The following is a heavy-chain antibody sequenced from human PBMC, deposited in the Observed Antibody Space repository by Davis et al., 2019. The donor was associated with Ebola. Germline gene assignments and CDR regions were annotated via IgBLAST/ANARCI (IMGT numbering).Heavy chain of an antibody. CDR1: GGSFSGYY. Sequence: SETLSLTCAVYGGSFSGYYWSWIRQPPGKGLEWIGEINHSGSTNYNPSLKSRVTISVDTSKNQFSLKLSSVTAADTAVYSCARGPSIWNFDYWGQGTLVTVSS. D-gene: IGHD1-1*01. CDR3: ARGPSIWNFDY. J-gene: IGHJ4*02. V-gene: IGHV4-34*01. CDR2: INHSGST.